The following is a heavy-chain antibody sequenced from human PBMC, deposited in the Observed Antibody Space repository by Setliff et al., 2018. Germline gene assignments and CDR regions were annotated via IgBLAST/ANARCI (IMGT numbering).Heavy chain of an antibody. Sequence: SETLSLTCTVSGDSISSSNWWNWVRQPPGKGLEWIGEIYHSGSTHYNPSLKSRVTISVDTAKNQFSLKLRSVTAADTAVYYCARARDDGVYYDSSGYYSYYYYGMDVWGQGTTVTVSS. V-gene: IGHV4-4*02. CDR2: IYHSGST. CDR1: GDSISSSNW. D-gene: IGHD3-22*01. CDR3: ARARDDGVYYDSSGYYSYYYYGMDV. J-gene: IGHJ6*02.